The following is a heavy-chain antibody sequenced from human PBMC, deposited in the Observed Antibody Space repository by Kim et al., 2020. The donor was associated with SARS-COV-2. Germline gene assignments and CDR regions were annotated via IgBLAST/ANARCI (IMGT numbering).Heavy chain of an antibody. V-gene: IGHV1-18*01. CDR1: GYTFTSYG. D-gene: IGHD2-15*01. J-gene: IGHJ2*01. CDR2: ISAYNGNT. CDR3: ARDRLLPWYFDL. Sequence: ASVKVSCKASGYTFTSYGISWVRQAPGQGLEWMGWISAYNGNTNYAQKLQGRVTMTTDTSTSTAYLELRSLRSDDTAVYYCARDRLLPWYFDLWGRGTLVTVSS.